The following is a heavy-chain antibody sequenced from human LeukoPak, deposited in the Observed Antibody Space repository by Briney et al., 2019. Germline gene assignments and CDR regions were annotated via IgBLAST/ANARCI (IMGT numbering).Heavy chain of an antibody. CDR3: AHTTSSMAM. J-gene: IGHJ4*02. Sequence: KESGPTLVKPTQTLTLICTFSGFSLTTSGVGVGWIRQPPGKALEWLALIYWNDDKRYSPSLKSRLTITKDTSKNQVVLTMTNMDPVDTATYYCAHTTSSMAMWGQGTLVTVSS. V-gene: IGHV2-5*01. D-gene: IGHD2/OR15-2a*01. CDR1: GFSLTTSGVG. CDR2: IYWNDDK.